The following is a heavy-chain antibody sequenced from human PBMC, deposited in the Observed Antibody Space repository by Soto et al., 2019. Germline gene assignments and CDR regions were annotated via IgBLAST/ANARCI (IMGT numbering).Heavy chain of an antibody. Sequence: ASVKVSCKASGGTFGSNAISCVRQSPGQGHEWMGNIIPIFGTINNAQKFQGRVTITADESTNTAYMEVSSLRSEDTAVYYCARDGYSFCHGEVRGAFYIWSRGTMVTVSS. CDR2: IIPIFGTI. CDR3: ARDGYSFCHGEVRGAFYI. V-gene: IGHV1-69*13. CDR1: GGTFGSNA. D-gene: IGHD2-15*01. J-gene: IGHJ3*02.